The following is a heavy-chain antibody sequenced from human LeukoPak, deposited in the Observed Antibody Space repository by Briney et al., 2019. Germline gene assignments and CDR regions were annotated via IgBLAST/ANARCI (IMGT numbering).Heavy chain of an antibody. J-gene: IGHJ2*01. CDR3: ARGTTQHVWHVGL. CDR1: GGSISSYY. D-gene: IGHD4-11*01. Sequence: SETLSLTCTVSGGSISSYYWNWIRQPPGKGLEWIGYISYSGSTNYNPSLKSRVTISLDTSEHQFSLKLSSVTAADTAVYYCARGTTQHVWHVGLWGRGTLVTVSS. CDR2: ISYSGST. V-gene: IGHV4-59*01.